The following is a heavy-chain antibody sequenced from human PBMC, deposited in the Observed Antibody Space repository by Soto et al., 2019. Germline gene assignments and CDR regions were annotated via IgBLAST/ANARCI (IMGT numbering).Heavy chain of an antibody. CDR1: GFTFSLYS. D-gene: IGHD2-21*02. J-gene: IGHJ4*02. CDR3: ARWAVVTATLEYFDY. V-gene: IGHV3-21*01. Sequence: GGSLRLSCAASGFTFSLYSMIWVRQGPGKGLEWVSSISSSSSYIYYADSMKGRFTLSRDNAQNSLYLQMNSLRAEDTAVYYCARWAVVTATLEYFDYWGQGTLVTVSS. CDR2: ISSSSSYI.